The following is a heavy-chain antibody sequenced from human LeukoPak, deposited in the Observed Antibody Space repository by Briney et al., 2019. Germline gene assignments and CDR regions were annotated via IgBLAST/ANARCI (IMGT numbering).Heavy chain of an antibody. V-gene: IGHV4-39*01. CDR2: IYYSGST. J-gene: IGHJ5*02. Sequence: SETLSLTCTVSGGSISSSSYYWGWIRQPPGKGLEWIGSIYYSGSTYYNPSLKSRVTISVDTSKNQFSLKPSSVTAADTAVYYCARHAVVVVAVFVCWFDPWGQGTLVTVSS. CDR3: ARHAVVVVAVFVCWFDP. D-gene: IGHD2-15*01. CDR1: GGSISSSSYY.